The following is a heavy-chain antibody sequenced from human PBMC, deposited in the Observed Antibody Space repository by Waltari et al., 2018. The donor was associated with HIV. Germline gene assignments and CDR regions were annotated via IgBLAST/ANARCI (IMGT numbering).Heavy chain of an antibody. CDR3: ATSRTFDY. CDR2: INSDGSST. J-gene: IGHJ4*02. Sequence: EVQLVESGGGLVQPGGSLRLSCPPSGFPFSSYCMHWVRHVPGKGRIWVSRINSDGSSTSYADSVKGRFTISRDNAKNTLYLQMNSLRAEDTAVYYCATSRTFDYWGQGTLVTVSS. V-gene: IGHV3-74*01. CDR1: GFPFSSYC.